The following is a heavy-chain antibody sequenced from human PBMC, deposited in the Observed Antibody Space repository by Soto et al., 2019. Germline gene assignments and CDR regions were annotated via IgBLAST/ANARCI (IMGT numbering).Heavy chain of an antibody. CDR1: GASVSSGSFY. Sequence: SETLSLTCDVSGASVSSGSFYYHWIRQPPGKGLEWVGYIYHTGKTFYSPSFKGRVTISSDSSKNLFSLKLTSVTAADTAVFYCSGLFPYVSSGYHLNYLGQGTLVTVSS. J-gene: IGHJ4*02. V-gene: IGHV4-61*01. CDR3: SGLFPYVSSGYHLNY. D-gene: IGHD3-22*01. CDR2: IYHTGKT.